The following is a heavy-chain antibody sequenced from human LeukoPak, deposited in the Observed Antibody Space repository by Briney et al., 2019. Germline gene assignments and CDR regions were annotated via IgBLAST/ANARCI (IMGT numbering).Heavy chain of an antibody. Sequence: PSETLSLTCTVSGGSISSSSYYWGWIRQPPGKGLEWIGSIYYSGSTYYNPSLKSRVTISVDTSKNQFSLKLSSVTAADTAVYYCARGRSGRPPNWFDPWGQGTLVTVSS. CDR1: GGSISSSSYY. CDR3: ARGRSGRPPNWFDP. CDR2: IYYSGST. D-gene: IGHD3-3*01. J-gene: IGHJ5*02. V-gene: IGHV4-39*07.